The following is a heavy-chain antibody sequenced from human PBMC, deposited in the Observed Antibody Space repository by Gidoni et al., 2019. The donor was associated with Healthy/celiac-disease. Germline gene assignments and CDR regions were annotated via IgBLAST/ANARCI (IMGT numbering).Heavy chain of an antibody. CDR1: GFTFSSYA. D-gene: IGHD3-10*01. CDR3: AKGVPEGSYYSNWFDP. J-gene: IGHJ5*02. Sequence: EVQLLESGGGLVQPGGSLRLSCAASGFTFSSYAMSWVRQAPGKGLEWVSAISGSGGSTYYADSVKGWFTISRDNSKNTLYLQMNSLRAEDTAVYYCAKGVPEGSYYSNWFDPWGQGTLVTVSS. V-gene: IGHV3-23*01. CDR2: ISGSGGST.